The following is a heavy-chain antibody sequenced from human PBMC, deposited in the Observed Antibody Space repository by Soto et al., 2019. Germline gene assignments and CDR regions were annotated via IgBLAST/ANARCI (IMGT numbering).Heavy chain of an antibody. CDR1: GFTFTSYS. J-gene: IGHJ5*02. CDR2: INTGGGAT. D-gene: IGHD2-15*01. Sequence: LSCAASGFTFTSYSMTWVRQAPGKGLEWVSSINTGGGATYYADSVKGRFTISRDNSKNTLYLQMSSLRAEDTALYYCAKHWCSGCRWFDPWGQGTLVTVSS. V-gene: IGHV3-23*01. CDR3: AKHWCSGCRWFDP.